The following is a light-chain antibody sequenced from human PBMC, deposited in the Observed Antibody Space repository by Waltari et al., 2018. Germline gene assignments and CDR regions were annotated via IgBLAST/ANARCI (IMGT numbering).Light chain of an antibody. CDR3: CSYAGGTTSVL. J-gene: IGLJ2*01. CDR1: SSDVGTYNL. CDR2: EGS. Sequence: QSALTQPASVSGSPGQSITISCTGTSSDVGTYNLVSWYQYHSGKGPKVMIYEGSKRPSGGSNRFSGSESGNTASLTISGLQAEDEADYYCCSYAGGTTSVLFGGGTKLTIL. V-gene: IGLV2-23*01.